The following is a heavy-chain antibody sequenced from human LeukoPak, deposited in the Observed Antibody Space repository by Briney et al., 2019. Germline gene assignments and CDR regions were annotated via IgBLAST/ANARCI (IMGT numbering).Heavy chain of an antibody. CDR2: IYYSGST. D-gene: IGHD4-17*01. CDR3: ARRRVTVTTPLDASDI. V-gene: IGHV4-39*01. Sequence: SETLSLTCTVSGGSISSSSYYWGWIRQPPGKGLEWIGSIYYSGSTYYNPSLKSRVTISVDTSKNQFSLKLSSVTAADTAVYYCARRRVTVTTPLDASDIWGQGTMVTVSS. J-gene: IGHJ3*02. CDR1: GGSISSSSYY.